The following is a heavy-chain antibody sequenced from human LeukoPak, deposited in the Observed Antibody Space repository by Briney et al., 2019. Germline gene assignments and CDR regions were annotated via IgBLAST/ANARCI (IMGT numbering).Heavy chain of an antibody. V-gene: IGHV4-34*01. J-gene: IGHJ5*02. CDR1: GGSFSGYY. CDR2: INHSGST. Sequence: KPSETLSLTCAVYGGSFSGYYWSWIRQPPGKGLEWIGEINHSGSTNYNPSLKSRVTISVDTSKNQFSLKLSSVTAADTAVYYCARAVGTNYYGSGSYYKRWFDPWGQGTLVTASS. D-gene: IGHD3-10*01. CDR3: ARAVGTNYYGSGSYYKRWFDP.